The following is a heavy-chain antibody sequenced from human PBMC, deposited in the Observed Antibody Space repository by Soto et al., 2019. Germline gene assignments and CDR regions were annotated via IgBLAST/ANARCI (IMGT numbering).Heavy chain of an antibody. CDR3: ARVTIAAGYCSGGSCYSVKVFDY. CDR2: ISSSSSYT. Sequence: QVQLVESGGGLVKPGGSLRLSCAASGFTFSDYYMSWIRQAPGKGLEWVSYISSSSSYTNYADSVKGRFTISRDNAKNSLYLQMNSLRAEDTAVYYCARVTIAAGYCSGGSCYSVKVFDYWGQGTLVTVSS. CDR1: GFTFSDYY. D-gene: IGHD2-15*01. V-gene: IGHV3-11*06. J-gene: IGHJ4*02.